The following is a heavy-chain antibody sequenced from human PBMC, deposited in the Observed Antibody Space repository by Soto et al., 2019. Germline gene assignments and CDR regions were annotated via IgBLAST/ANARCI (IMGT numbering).Heavy chain of an antibody. Sequence: SETLSLTCTVSGGSISSYYWSWIRQPPGKGLEWIGYTYYSGSTNYNPSLKSRVTISVDTSKNQFSLKLSSVTAADTAVYYCARDLPRYCSSTSCRDDNWFDPWGQGTLVTVSS. CDR3: ARDLPRYCSSTSCRDDNWFDP. D-gene: IGHD2-2*01. CDR2: TYYSGST. J-gene: IGHJ5*02. CDR1: GGSISSYY. V-gene: IGHV4-59*01.